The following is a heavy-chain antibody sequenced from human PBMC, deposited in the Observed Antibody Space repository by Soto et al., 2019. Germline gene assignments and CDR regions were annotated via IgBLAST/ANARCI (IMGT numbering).Heavy chain of an antibody. J-gene: IGHJ4*02. CDR3: ARQKVSRFYGEVDFFDY. V-gene: IGHV4-31*03. D-gene: IGHD4-17*01. CDR2: IYYSGST. CDR1: GGSISSGGYY. Sequence: PSETLSLTCTVSGGSISSGGYYWSWIRQHPGKGLEWIGYIYYSGSTYYNPSLKSRVTISVDTSKNQFSLKLSSVTAADTAVYYCARQKVSRFYGEVDFFDYWGLGTLVTVSS.